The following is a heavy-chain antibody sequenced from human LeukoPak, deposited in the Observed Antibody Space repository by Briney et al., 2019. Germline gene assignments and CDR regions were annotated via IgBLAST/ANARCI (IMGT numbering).Heavy chain of an antibody. J-gene: IGHJ3*02. Sequence: SVKVSCKASGGTFSSYAISSVRQAPGQGLEWMGGIIPIFGTANSAQKFQGRVTITTDESTSTAYMELSSLRSEDTAVYYCARETWIQPTDAFDIWGQGTMVTVSS. V-gene: IGHV1-69*05. CDR1: GGTFSSYA. D-gene: IGHD5-18*01. CDR2: IIPIFGTA. CDR3: ARETWIQPTDAFDI.